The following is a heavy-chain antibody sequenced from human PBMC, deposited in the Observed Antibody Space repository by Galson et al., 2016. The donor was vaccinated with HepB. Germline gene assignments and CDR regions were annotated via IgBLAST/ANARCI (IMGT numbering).Heavy chain of an antibody. D-gene: IGHD6-13*01. Sequence: SLRLSCAASGFTFSDYYMSWIRQAPGKGLECISYISTSGSTIYYADSVKGRFTISRDNGENSLYLEMNSLRADDTAVFYCARVGRGIGHSWSFDYWGPGTLVTVSS. CDR2: ISTSGSTI. CDR3: ARVGRGIGHSWSFDY. V-gene: IGHV3-11*01. J-gene: IGHJ4*02. CDR1: GFTFSDYY.